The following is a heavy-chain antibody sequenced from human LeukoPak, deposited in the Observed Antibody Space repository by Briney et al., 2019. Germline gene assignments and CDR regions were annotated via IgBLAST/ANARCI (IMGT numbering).Heavy chain of an antibody. Sequence: PGGSLRLSCAGSGFTFSDYYMSWIRQAPGEGLEWVSYISSSGSTIYYADSVKGRFTISRDNAKNSLYLQMNSLRAEDTAVYYCARGVPYYYDSSGYHFDYWGQGTLVTVSS. CDR1: GFTFSDYY. J-gene: IGHJ4*02. D-gene: IGHD3-22*01. CDR3: ARGVPYYYDSSGYHFDY. CDR2: ISSSGSTI. V-gene: IGHV3-11*04.